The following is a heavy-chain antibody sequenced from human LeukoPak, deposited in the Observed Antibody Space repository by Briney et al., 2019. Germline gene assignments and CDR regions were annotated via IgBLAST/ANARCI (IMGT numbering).Heavy chain of an antibody. CDR2: IYHSGST. D-gene: IGHD3-3*01. Sequence: SETLSLTCTVAGGSINYYYWSWIRQPPGKGLEWIGSIYHSGSTYYNPSLKSRVTISVDTSKNQFSLKLSSVTAADTAVYYCARDELYYDFWSGPERPYNWFDPWGQGTLVTVSS. CDR3: ARDELYYDFWSGPERPYNWFDP. V-gene: IGHV4-38-2*02. CDR1: GGSINYYY. J-gene: IGHJ5*02.